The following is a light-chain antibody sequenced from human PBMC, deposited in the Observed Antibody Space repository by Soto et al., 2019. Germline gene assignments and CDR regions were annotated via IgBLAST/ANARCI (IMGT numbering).Light chain of an antibody. Sequence: DIQMTQSPSAMSASVGDRVTITCRASQGISNFLVWFQQRPGKVPKRLMYSANRLESGVPSRFSGSGSGTEFTLTISSLQPEDFATYYCLQHKSYPRTFGQGTKVEIK. CDR3: LQHKSYPRT. CDR2: SAN. CDR1: QGISNF. V-gene: IGKV1-17*03. J-gene: IGKJ1*01.